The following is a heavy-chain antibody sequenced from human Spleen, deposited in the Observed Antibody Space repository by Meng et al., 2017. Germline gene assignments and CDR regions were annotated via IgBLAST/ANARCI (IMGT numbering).Heavy chain of an antibody. J-gene: IGHJ4*02. CDR2: VSFDGGDK. CDR1: GFTFSSYA. CDR3: ARVMVRGVFPYYFDY. Sequence: GESLKISCAASGFTFSSYAMHWVRQAPGKGLEWVAVVSFDGGDKDYVDSVKGRFTISRDHSKDTLDLQMNNLRVEDTAVYYCARVMVRGVFPYYFDYWGQGTLVTVSS. D-gene: IGHD3-10*01. V-gene: IGHV3-30*01.